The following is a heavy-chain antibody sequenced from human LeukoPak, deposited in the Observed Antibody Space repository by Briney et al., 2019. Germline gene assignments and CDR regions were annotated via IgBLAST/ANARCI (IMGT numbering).Heavy chain of an antibody. V-gene: IGHV3-7*01. J-gene: IGHJ4*02. D-gene: IGHD3-22*01. CDR3: ARKTDSGGQGDY. Sequence: GGSLRLSCAASGFTFSSYWMSWVRQAPGKGLEWVANIKKDGSEKYYVDSVKGRFTISRDNSKNTLYLQMNSLRAEDTAVYYCARKTDSGGQGDYWGPGTLVTVSS. CDR2: IKKDGSEK. CDR1: GFTFSSYW.